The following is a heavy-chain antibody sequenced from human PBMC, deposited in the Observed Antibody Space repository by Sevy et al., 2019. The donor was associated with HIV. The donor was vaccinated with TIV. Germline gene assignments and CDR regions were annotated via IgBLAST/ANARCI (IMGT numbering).Heavy chain of an antibody. V-gene: IGHV3-23*01. CDR2: LSGSGGST. J-gene: IGHJ4*02. Sequence: GGSLRLSCAASGFSFSNFGMSWVRQAPGKGLEWVSGLSGSGGSTYYADSVKGRFTISRDNSKNTLFLKMNSRRAEDTAVYYCAKDQGDYVWGTFRDYWGQGTLVTVSS. CDR1: GFSFSNFG. D-gene: IGHD3-16*02. CDR3: AKDQGDYVWGTFRDY.